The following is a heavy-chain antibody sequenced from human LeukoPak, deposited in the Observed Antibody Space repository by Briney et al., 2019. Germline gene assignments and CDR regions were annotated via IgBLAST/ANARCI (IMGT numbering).Heavy chain of an antibody. CDR2: INPNSGGT. Sequence: ASVKVSCKASGYTFTGYYMHWVRQAPGQGLEWMGWINPNSGGTNYAQKFQGRVTMTRDTSISTAYMELSRLRSDDTALYYCPKAAYDILTGYLYYFDYWGQGTLVTVSS. V-gene: IGHV1-2*02. CDR3: PKAAYDILTGYLYYFDY. D-gene: IGHD3-9*01. CDR1: GYTFTGYY. J-gene: IGHJ4*02.